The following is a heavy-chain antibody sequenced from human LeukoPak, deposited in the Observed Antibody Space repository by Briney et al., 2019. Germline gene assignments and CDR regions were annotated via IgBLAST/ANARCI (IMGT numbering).Heavy chain of an antibody. D-gene: IGHD6-6*01. Sequence: ASVKVSCKASGYTFTGYYMHWVRQAPGQGLEWMGWINPNSGGTNYAQKFQGRVTMTRDTSISTAYMELSRLRSDDTAVYYCARAPKYRNYFDYWGQGTLVTVSS. CDR2: INPNSGGT. V-gene: IGHV1-2*02. CDR3: ARAPKYRNYFDY. J-gene: IGHJ4*02. CDR1: GYTFTGYY.